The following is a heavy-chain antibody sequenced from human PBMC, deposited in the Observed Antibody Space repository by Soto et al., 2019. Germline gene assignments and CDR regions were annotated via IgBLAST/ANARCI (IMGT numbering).Heavy chain of an antibody. Sequence: VQLVESGGGLVQPGGSLRLSCAASGFTVSSNYMSWVRQAPGKGLEWVSVIYSGGSTYYADSVKGRFTIPRDNSKNTLYLQMNSLRAEDTAVYYCARDPLDYDILTGLDPWGQGTLVTVSS. CDR3: ARDPLDYDILTGLDP. CDR1: GFTVSSNY. D-gene: IGHD3-9*01. V-gene: IGHV3-66*01. CDR2: IYSGGST. J-gene: IGHJ5*02.